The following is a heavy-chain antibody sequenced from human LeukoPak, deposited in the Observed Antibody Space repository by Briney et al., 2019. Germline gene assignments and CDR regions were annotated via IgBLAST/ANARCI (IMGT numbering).Heavy chain of an antibody. CDR1: GGSISSGGYY. J-gene: IGHJ3*02. CDR3: ARHPRGEVVLKGQRAFDI. Sequence: SETLCLTCTVSGGSISSGGYYWSWIRQPPGKGLEWIGSIYHSGSTYYNPSLKSRVTISVDTSKNQFSLKLSSVTAADTAVYYCARHPRGEVVLKGQRAFDIWGQGTMVTVSS. D-gene: IGHD3-16*01. CDR2: IYHSGST. V-gene: IGHV4-30-2*03.